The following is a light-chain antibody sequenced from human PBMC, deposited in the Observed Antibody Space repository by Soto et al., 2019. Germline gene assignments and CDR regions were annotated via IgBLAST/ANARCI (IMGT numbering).Light chain of an antibody. CDR1: SSNIGSNT. J-gene: IGLJ2*01. CDR3: AAWDDSLNGPG. Sequence: QSVLTQPPSASGTPGQRVTISCSGGSSNIGSNTVNWYQQLPGTAPKLLIYSNNQRPSGVPDRFSGSKSGTSASLAISGLQTEDEADYYCAAWDDSLNGPGFGGGTQLTVL. V-gene: IGLV1-44*01. CDR2: SNN.